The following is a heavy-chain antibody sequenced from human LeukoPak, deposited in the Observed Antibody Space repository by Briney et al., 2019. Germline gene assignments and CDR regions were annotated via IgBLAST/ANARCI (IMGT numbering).Heavy chain of an antibody. V-gene: IGHV3-21*01. CDR1: GFTFSGYS. Sequence: GGSLRLSCAASGFTFSGYSMNWVRQAPGKGLDWVSSISSSSSYMYYADSVKGRFTISRDNAKNSLYLQMNSLRAEDTAVYYCARDGSYYYDSSGYYYDYGMDVWGQGTTVTVSS. CDR2: ISSSSSYM. CDR3: ARDGSYYYDSSGYYYDYGMDV. J-gene: IGHJ6*02. D-gene: IGHD3-22*01.